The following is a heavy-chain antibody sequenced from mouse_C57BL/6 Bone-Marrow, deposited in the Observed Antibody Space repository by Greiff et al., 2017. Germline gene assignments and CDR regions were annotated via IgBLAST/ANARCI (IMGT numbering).Heavy chain of an antibody. CDR3: ASPLYGSSPAWFAY. D-gene: IGHD1-1*01. V-gene: IGHV1-81*01. CDR1: GYTFTSYG. Sequence: QVQLKESGAELARPGASVKLSCKASGYTFTSYGISWVKQRTGQGLEWIGEIYPRSGNTYYNEKFKGKATLTADKSSSTAYMELRSLTSEDSAVYFCASPLYGSSPAWFAYWGQGTLGTVAA. J-gene: IGHJ3*01. CDR2: IYPRSGNT.